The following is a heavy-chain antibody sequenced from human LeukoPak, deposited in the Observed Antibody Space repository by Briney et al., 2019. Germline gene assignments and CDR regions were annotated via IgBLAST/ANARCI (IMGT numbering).Heavy chain of an antibody. V-gene: IGHV3-7*01. Sequence: PGGSLRLSCAASGFTLSGHWMSWVRQTPGKGLGWVANIKQDGSEEYYVDSVKGRFTISRDNAKNSLYLQMNSLRGEDTAVYYCARWANTIDYWGQGTQVTVSS. CDR1: GFTLSGHW. J-gene: IGHJ4*02. CDR3: ARWANTIDY. CDR2: IKQDGSEE.